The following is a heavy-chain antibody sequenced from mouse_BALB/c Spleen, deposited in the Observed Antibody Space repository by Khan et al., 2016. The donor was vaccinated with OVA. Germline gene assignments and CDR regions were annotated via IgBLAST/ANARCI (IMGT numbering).Heavy chain of an antibody. CDR3: ARNREPDYFDY. CDR1: GFSLTSHG. Sequence: VQLKESGPGLVAPSQSLSITCTVSGFSLTSHGVHWVRQPPGKGLEWLGVIWAGGSTNYNSALMSRLSISKDSSKSQVFLKMNSLQTGDTAMYYCARNREPDYFDYWGQGTTLTGSS. J-gene: IGHJ2*01. CDR2: IWAGGST. V-gene: IGHV2-9*02.